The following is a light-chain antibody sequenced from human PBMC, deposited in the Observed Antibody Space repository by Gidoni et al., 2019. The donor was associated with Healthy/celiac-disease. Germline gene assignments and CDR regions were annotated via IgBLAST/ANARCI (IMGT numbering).Light chain of an antibody. V-gene: IGKV3-20*01. CDR2: GAS. J-gene: IGKJ5*01. CDR1: QSVSSSY. Sequence: EIVLTPSPRALPLSPGERATLSCSASQSVSSSYLAWYQQKPGQAPRLLIYGASSRATGIPDRFSGSGSGTDFTLTISRLEPEDFAVYYCQQYGSSPPITFXQXTRLEIK. CDR3: QQYGSSPPIT.